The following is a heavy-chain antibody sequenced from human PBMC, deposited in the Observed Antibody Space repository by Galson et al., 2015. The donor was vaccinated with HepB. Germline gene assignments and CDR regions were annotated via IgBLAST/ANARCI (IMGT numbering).Heavy chain of an antibody. CDR3: AKDVRITIFVVVMHYGMDV. Sequence: SLRLSCAASGFTFNNAWMSWVRQAPGKGLEWVSAISGSGGSTYYADSVKGRFTISRDNSKNTLYLQMNSLRAEDTAVYYCAKDVRITIFVVVMHYGMDVWGQGTTVTVSS. D-gene: IGHD3-3*01. V-gene: IGHV3-23*01. CDR1: GFTFNNAW. CDR2: ISGSGGST. J-gene: IGHJ6*02.